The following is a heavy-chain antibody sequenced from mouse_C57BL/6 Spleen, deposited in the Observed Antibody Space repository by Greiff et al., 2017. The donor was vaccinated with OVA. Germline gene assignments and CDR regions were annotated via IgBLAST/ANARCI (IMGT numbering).Heavy chain of an antibody. CDR1: GFTFTDYY. V-gene: IGHV7-3*01. J-gene: IGHJ2*01. CDR3: ARYQYYYGSSYFDY. D-gene: IGHD1-1*01. CDR2: IRNKANGYTT. Sequence: EVQVVESGGGLVQPGGSLSLSCAASGFTFTDYYMSWVRQPPGKALEWLGFIRNKANGYTTEYSASVKGRFTISRDNSQSILYLQMNALRAEDSATYYCARYQYYYGSSYFDYWGQGTTLTVSS.